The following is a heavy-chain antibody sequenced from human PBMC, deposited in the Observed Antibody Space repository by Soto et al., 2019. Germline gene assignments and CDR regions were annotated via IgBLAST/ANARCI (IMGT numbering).Heavy chain of an antibody. D-gene: IGHD3-22*01. CDR3: AKAQWLLGGDYFDS. V-gene: IGHV3-23*01. CDR1: GFYFSVYA. CDR2: IADTVGTT. Sequence: GSLRLSCEASGFYFSVYAMAWVRQAPGKGLEWVSTIADTVGTTYYADSVKGRFTLSRDTSRSTLFLQMNSLRVEDTAVYYCAKAQWLLGGDYFDSWGQGTLVTVSS. J-gene: IGHJ4*02.